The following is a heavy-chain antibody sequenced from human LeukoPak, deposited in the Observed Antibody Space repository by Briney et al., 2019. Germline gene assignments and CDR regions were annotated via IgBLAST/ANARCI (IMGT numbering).Heavy chain of an antibody. CDR1: GFTFSSYG. Sequence: QAGGSLRLSCAASGFTFSSYGMHWVRQAPGKGLEWVAVIWYDGSNKYYADSVKGRFTISRDNSKNTLYLQMNSLRAEDTAVYYCAKGTYSGSYWYFDLWGRGTLVTVSS. CDR2: IWYDGSNK. V-gene: IGHV3-33*06. D-gene: IGHD1-26*01. CDR3: AKGTYSGSYWYFDL. J-gene: IGHJ2*01.